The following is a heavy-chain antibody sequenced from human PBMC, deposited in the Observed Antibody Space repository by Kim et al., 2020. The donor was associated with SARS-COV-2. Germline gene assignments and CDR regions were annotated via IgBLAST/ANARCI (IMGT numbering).Heavy chain of an antibody. CDR1: GFTFDDYG. CDR2: INWNGGST. Sequence: PGGSLRLSCAASGFTFDDYGMSWVRQAPGKGLEWVSGINWNGGSTGYADSVKGRFTISRDNAKNSLYLQMNSLRAEDTALYHCARGSGSGWYHDAFDIWGQGTMVTVSS. D-gene: IGHD6-19*01. V-gene: IGHV3-20*01. CDR3: ARGSGSGWYHDAFDI. J-gene: IGHJ3*02.